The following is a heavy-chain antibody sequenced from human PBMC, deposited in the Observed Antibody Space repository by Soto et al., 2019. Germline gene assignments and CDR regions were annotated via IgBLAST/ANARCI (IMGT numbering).Heavy chain of an antibody. CDR1: GYTFTSYA. CDR3: ARDRWELLVSGLDY. Sequence: GASVKGSCKASGYTFTSYAMHWVRQAPGQRLEWMGWINAGNGNTKYSQKFQGRVTITRDTSASTAYMELSSLRSEDTAVYYCARDRWELLVSGLDYWGQGTLVTVAS. J-gene: IGHJ4*02. CDR2: INAGNGNT. V-gene: IGHV1-3*01. D-gene: IGHD1-26*01.